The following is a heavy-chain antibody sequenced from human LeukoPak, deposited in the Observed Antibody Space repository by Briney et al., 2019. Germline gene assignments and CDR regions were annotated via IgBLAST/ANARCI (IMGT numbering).Heavy chain of an antibody. Sequence: PGGSLRLSCAASGFTFSSYWMHWVRQAPGKGLEWVSAITGSGGSTYYEDSVKGRFTISRDNSKNTLYLQMNSLRAEDTAVYHCAISRDSSGYYYSWGQGTLVTVSS. V-gene: IGHV3-23*01. CDR2: ITGSGGST. CDR1: GFTFSSYW. D-gene: IGHD3-22*01. J-gene: IGHJ4*02. CDR3: AISRDSSGYYYS.